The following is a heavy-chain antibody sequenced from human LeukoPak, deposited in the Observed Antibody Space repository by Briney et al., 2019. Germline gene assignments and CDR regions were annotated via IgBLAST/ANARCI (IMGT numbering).Heavy chain of an antibody. J-gene: IGHJ4*02. CDR2: ISSSSSYI. V-gene: IGHV3-21*01. Sequence: GGSLRLSCAASGFTFSSYSMNWVRQAPGKGLEWVSSISSSSSYIYYADSVKGRFTISRDNAKNSLYLQMNSLRAEDTAVYYCARDIVVVTAILDYWGQGTLVTVSS. CDR3: ARDIVVVTAILDY. D-gene: IGHD2-21*02. CDR1: GFTFSSYS.